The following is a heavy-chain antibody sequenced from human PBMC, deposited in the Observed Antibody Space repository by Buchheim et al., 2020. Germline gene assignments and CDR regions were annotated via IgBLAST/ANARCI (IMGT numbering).Heavy chain of an antibody. Sequence: EVQLLESGGGLEQPGGSLRLSCAASRFTFSSYAMSWVRQAPGKGLEWVSAISGSGSRTYYAHSVKGRFTISRDNSKNMLFLQMNSLRAEDTAVYYCAKMAGNYGSGSYSFDYWAQGTL. V-gene: IGHV3-23*01. CDR1: RFTFSSYA. CDR3: AKMAGNYGSGSYSFDY. CDR2: ISGSGSRT. D-gene: IGHD3-10*01. J-gene: IGHJ4*02.